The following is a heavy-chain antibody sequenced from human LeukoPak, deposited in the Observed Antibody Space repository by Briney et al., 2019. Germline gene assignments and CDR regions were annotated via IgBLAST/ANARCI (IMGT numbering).Heavy chain of an antibody. CDR2: ITSSSSTI. Sequence: GGSLRLSCAASGFTFSDYYMSWIRQAPGKGLEWVSYITSSSSTIFYADSVKGRFTISRDNAKNSLYLQMNSLRAEDTAVYYCARYCGGDCYTPHDAFDIWGPGTLVTVSS. V-gene: IGHV3-11*01. J-gene: IGHJ3*02. CDR1: GFTFSDYY. CDR3: ARYCGGDCYTPHDAFDI. D-gene: IGHD2-21*02.